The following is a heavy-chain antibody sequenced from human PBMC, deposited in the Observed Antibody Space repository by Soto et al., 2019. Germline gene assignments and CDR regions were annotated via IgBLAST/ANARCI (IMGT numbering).Heavy chain of an antibody. Sequence: QVQLVESGGGLVKPGGSLRLSCAASGFTFSDYYMSWIRQAPGQGLEWVSYISSSVSTIYYADSVKGRFTISRDNAKNSLYMQKNNLRAEDTDVYYCARGGNSDYGALGYGMDVWGQGTTVTVSS. CDR3: ARGGNSDYGALGYGMDV. J-gene: IGHJ6*02. CDR2: ISSSVSTI. D-gene: IGHD4-17*01. V-gene: IGHV3-11*01. CDR1: GFTFSDYY.